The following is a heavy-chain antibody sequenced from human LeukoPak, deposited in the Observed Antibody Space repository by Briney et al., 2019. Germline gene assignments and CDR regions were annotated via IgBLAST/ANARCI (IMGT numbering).Heavy chain of an antibody. V-gene: IGHV3-74*01. D-gene: IGHD5-12*01. Sequence: GGSLRLSCAASGFTFSEYWMHWVRQAPGKGLVWVSRIRTDGDTSYADSVRGRFTISRDNAKKSLFLELNSLRADDTAVFYCARDPGYSAFDLWGQGSLVTVSS. CDR1: GFTFSEYW. J-gene: IGHJ4*02. CDR2: IRTDGDT. CDR3: ARDPGYSAFDL.